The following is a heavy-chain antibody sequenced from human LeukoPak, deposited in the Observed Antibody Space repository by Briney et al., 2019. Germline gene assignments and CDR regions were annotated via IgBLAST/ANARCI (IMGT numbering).Heavy chain of an antibody. D-gene: IGHD1-1*01. CDR3: ARVLRLERPYYYYYMDV. CDR2: ISSSSSTI. V-gene: IGHV3-48*01. Sequence: GGSLRLSCAASGFTFSSYSMNWVRQAPGKWLEWVSYISSSSSTIYYADSVKGRFTISRDNAKNSLYLQMNSLRAEDTALYHCARVLRLERPYYYYYMDVWGKGTTVTISS. CDR1: GFTFSSYS. J-gene: IGHJ6*03.